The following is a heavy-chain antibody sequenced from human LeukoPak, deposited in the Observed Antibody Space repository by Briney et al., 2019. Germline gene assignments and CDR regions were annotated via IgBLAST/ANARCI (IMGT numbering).Heavy chain of an antibody. Sequence: GSLRLSCAAPGFTFSSYSMNWVRQAPGKGLEWVSSISSSSSYIYYADSVKGRFTISRDNAKNSLYLQMNSLRAEDTAVYYCANSGYSSSWYRYYGMDVWGQGTTVTVSS. D-gene: IGHD6-13*01. CDR3: ANSGYSSSWYRYYGMDV. J-gene: IGHJ6*02. CDR2: ISSSSSYI. CDR1: GFTFSSYS. V-gene: IGHV3-21*04.